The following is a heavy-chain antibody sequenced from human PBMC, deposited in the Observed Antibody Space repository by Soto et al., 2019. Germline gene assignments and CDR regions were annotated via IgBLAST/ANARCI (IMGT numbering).Heavy chain of an antibody. CDR3: ARHTTTSGYFDY. D-gene: IGHD4-17*01. Sequence: QITLKESGPTLVKPTQTLTLTCSFSGFSPSTSGVGMGWIRQPPGKALERLALVYWDDDKRYSPSLKSRLTITKDTSKNRVVLTLTNMDPVDTATYYCARHTTTSGYFDYWGQGTLVTVSS. CDR1: GFSPSTSGVG. CDR2: VYWDDDK. J-gene: IGHJ4*02. V-gene: IGHV2-5*02.